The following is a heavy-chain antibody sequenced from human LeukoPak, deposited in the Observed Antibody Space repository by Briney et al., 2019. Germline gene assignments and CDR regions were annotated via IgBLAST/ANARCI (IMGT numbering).Heavy chain of an antibody. V-gene: IGHV4-4*07. Sequence: SETLSLTCTVSGGSISSYYWTWIRQPAGKGLEWIGRFYSTGSTNYNPSLKSRVTMSVDTSKNQFSLKLSSVTTADTAVYYCARDQYSGSLDYWGQGTLVTVSS. CDR2: FYSTGST. CDR1: GGSISSYY. CDR3: ARDQYSGSLDY. D-gene: IGHD1-26*01. J-gene: IGHJ4*02.